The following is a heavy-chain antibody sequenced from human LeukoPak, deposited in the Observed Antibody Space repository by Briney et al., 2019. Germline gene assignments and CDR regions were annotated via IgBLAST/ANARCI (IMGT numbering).Heavy chain of an antibody. CDR2: ISSSSSYI. V-gene: IGHV3-21*01. Sequence: GGSLRLSCAASGFTFSSYSMNWVRQAPGKGLEWVSSISSSSSYIYYADSVKGRFTISRDNAKNSLYLQMNSLRAEDTAVYYCARDRGGYYNTETDYWGQGTLVTVSS. CDR3: ARDRGGYYNTETDY. D-gene: IGHD3-22*01. J-gene: IGHJ4*02. CDR1: GFTFSSYS.